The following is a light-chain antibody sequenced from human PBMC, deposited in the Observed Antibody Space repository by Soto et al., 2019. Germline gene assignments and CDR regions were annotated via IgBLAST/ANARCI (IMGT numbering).Light chain of an antibody. J-gene: IGKJ1*01. Sequence: EIVLTQSPATLSLSPGDRATLSCSASQSIGTYLVWYQQKRGQAPSLLIYDASNRATGIPARFRGSGSGTDFTLTISSLEPEDFAVYFCQHRSNSPPAWTFGQGTKVEIK. CDR1: QSIGTY. CDR2: DAS. CDR3: QHRSNSPPAWT. V-gene: IGKV3-11*01.